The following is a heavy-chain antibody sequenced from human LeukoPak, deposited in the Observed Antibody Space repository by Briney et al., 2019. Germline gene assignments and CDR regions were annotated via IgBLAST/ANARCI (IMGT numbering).Heavy chain of an antibody. Sequence: PGGSLRLSCAASGFTVSRNYMSWVRQAPGKGLEWVSVIYSGGSTYYADSVKGRFTIPRDNSKNTLYLQMNSLRAEDTAVYYCARDRRGYSYVYDYYFYGMDVWGQGTTVTVSS. CDR2: IYSGGST. J-gene: IGHJ6*02. D-gene: IGHD5-18*01. CDR1: GFTVSRNY. V-gene: IGHV3-66*01. CDR3: ARDRRGYSYVYDYYFYGMDV.